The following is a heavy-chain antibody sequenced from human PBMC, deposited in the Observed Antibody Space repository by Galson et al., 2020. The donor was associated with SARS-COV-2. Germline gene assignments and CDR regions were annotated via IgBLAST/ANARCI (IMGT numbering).Heavy chain of an antibody. Sequence: ASVKVSCKVSGYTLTELSMHWVRQAPGNGLEWMGGFDPEDGETIYAQKFQGRVTMTEDTSTDTAYMELSSLRSEDTAVYCCATDLAIFGLVPPGYWGQGTLVTVSS. CDR3: ATDLAIFGLVPPGY. V-gene: IGHV1-24*01. J-gene: IGHJ4*02. CDR2: FDPEDGET. CDR1: GYTLTELS. D-gene: IGHD3-3*01.